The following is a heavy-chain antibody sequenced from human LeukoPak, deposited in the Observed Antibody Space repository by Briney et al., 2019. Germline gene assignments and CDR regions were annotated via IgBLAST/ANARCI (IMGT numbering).Heavy chain of an antibody. CDR2: IIPILGIA. J-gene: IGHJ3*02. V-gene: IGHV1-69*02. CDR3: ASLITISGVVIQDAFDI. Sequence: ASVKVSCKASGGTFSSYTISWVRQAPGQGLEWMGRIIPILGIANYAQKFQGRVTITADKSTSTAYMELSSLRSEDTAVYYCASLITISGVVIQDAFDIWGQGTMVTASS. D-gene: IGHD3-3*01. CDR1: GGTFSSYT.